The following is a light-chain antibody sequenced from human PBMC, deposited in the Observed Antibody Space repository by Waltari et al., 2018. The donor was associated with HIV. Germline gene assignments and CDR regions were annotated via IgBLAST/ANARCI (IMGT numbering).Light chain of an antibody. J-gene: IGKJ4*01. Sequence: DIQTTQSPSYLSASVGDRVTITCQASQDISNYLNWYQQKLGKAPKLLIYDASNLETGVPSRFSGSGSGTDFTFTISSLQPEDIATYFCQQYDNLPLTFGGGTKVEIK. CDR3: QQYDNLPLT. CDR2: DAS. V-gene: IGKV1-33*01. CDR1: QDISNY.